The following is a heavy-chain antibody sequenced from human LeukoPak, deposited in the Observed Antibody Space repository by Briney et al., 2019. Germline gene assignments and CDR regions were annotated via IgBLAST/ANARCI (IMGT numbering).Heavy chain of an antibody. CDR1: GFTFSDYY. CDR3: ARADQTLKYYDFWSGYWGHAFDI. CDR2: ISSSGTWI. D-gene: IGHD3-3*01. J-gene: IGHJ3*02. V-gene: IGHV3-11*01. Sequence: GGSLRLSCAASGFTFSDYYMSWIRQAPGRGLEWISYISSSGTWIRYADSVKGRFTISRDNAKNSLYLQMNSLRAEDTALYYCARADQTLKYYDFWSGYWGHAFDIWGQGTMVTVSS.